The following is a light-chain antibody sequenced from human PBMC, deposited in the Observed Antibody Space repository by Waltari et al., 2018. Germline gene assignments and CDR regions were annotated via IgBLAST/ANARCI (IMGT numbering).Light chain of an antibody. CDR3: GQGTHLPYS. J-gene: IGKJ2*03. CDR2: EVS. V-gene: IGKV2-30*02. CDR1: QSLVHSNGNTY. Sequence: DVLMTQSPSSLPITPGRAASISCRSIQSLVHSNGNTYLSWYQQKPGQPPRRLIYEVSNQDSGVPDRFGGSGAGTDFTLKISRVEAEDVGVYYCGQGTHLPYSFGQGTKVEIK.